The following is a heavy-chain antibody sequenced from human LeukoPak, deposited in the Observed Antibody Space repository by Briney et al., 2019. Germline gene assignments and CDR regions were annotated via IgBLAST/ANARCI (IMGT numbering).Heavy chain of an antibody. V-gene: IGHV5-51*01. CDR3: ARLKRLRLHAFDI. D-gene: IGHD3-16*01. CDR1: GYSFTSYW. Sequence: GESLKISCKGSGYSFTSYWIGWVRQMPGKGLEWMGIIYPGDSDTRYSPSFQGQITISADKSISTAYLQWSSLKASDTAMYYCARLKRLRLHAFDIWGQGTMVTVSS. J-gene: IGHJ3*02. CDR2: IYPGDSDT.